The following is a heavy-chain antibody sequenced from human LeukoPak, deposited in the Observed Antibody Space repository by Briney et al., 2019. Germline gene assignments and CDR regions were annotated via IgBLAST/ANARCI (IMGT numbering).Heavy chain of an antibody. CDR3: ARGDSSGWYEGVRNWFDP. Sequence: QSGGSLRLSCAASGFTFSSYGMHWVRQAPGKGLEWVAVISYDGSNKYYADSVKGRFTISRDNSKNTLYLQMNSLRAEDTAVYYCARGDSSGWYEGVRNWFDPWGQGTLVTVSS. D-gene: IGHD6-19*01. V-gene: IGHV3-30*03. CDR1: GFTFSSYG. J-gene: IGHJ5*02. CDR2: ISYDGSNK.